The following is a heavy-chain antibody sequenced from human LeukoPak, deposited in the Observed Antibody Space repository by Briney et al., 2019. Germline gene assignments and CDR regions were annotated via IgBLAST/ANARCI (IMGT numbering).Heavy chain of an antibody. J-gene: IGHJ4*02. D-gene: IGHD6-19*01. CDR2: IIPILGIA. CDR1: GGTFSSYA. Sequence: SVKVSCKASGGTFSSYAISWVRQAPGQGLEWMGRIIPILGIANYAQKFQGRVTITADKSTSTAYMELSSLRSEDTAVYYCARDFIAVAGSFDYWGQGTLVTVSS. CDR3: ARDFIAVAGSFDY. V-gene: IGHV1-69*04.